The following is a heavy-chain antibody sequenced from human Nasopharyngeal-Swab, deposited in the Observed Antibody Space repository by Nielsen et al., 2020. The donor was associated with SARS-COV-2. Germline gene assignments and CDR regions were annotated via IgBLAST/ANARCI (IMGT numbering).Heavy chain of an antibody. D-gene: IGHD3-16*01. Sequence: GESLKISCAASGFTFSSYAMRWVRQAPGKGLEWVSVIYSGGSSTYYADSVKGRFTISRDNSKNTLYLQMNSLRAEDTAVYYCAKPPGDYVWGSYYFDYWGQGTLVTVSS. CDR1: GFTFSSYA. CDR2: IYSGGSST. CDR3: AKPPGDYVWGSYYFDY. V-gene: IGHV3-23*03. J-gene: IGHJ4*02.